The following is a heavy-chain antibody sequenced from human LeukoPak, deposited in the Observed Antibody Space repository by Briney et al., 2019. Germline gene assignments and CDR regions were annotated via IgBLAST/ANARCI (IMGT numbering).Heavy chain of an antibody. CDR3: ARDSYCSGGSCYYDY. J-gene: IGHJ4*02. D-gene: IGHD2-15*01. CDR2: IIPIFGIT. CDR1: GGTFITYS. V-gene: IGHV1-69*05. Sequence: ASVKVSCKASGGTFITYSISWVRQAPGQGLEWMGGIIPIFGITNYAQKFQGRVTISTDESTSTAYMELSSLRSEDTAVYYCARDSYCSGGSCYYDYWGQGTLVTVSS.